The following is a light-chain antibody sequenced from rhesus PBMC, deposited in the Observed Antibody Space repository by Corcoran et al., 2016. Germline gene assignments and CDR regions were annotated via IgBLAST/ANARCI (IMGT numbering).Light chain of an antibody. CDR3: LQHHSFPYR. J-gene: IGKJ2*01. Sequence: DIQMTQSPSSLSASVGDTVTITCRASQGISSYLNWFQQKPGKAPKFLIYVASSLESGGPSRFSGSGSGTDFTLTISSLQPEDFAVYYCLQHHSFPYRFGQGTKVEIK. CDR1: QGISSY. V-gene: IGKV1-28*03. CDR2: VAS.